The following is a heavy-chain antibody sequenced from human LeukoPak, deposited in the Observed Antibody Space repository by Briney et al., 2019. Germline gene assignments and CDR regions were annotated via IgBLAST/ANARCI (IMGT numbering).Heavy chain of an antibody. D-gene: IGHD5-24*01. CDR1: GFTFSSYA. V-gene: IGHV3-23*01. CDR2: ISGSGGTI. J-gene: IGHJ4*02. Sequence: GGSLRLSCAASGFTFSSYAMSWVRQAPGKGLQWVSAISGSGGTICYADSVKGRFTISRDNSKNTLYLQMNSLRAEDTAVYYCAKVQEMATILPPFHYWGQGTLVTVSS. CDR3: AKVQEMATILPPFHY.